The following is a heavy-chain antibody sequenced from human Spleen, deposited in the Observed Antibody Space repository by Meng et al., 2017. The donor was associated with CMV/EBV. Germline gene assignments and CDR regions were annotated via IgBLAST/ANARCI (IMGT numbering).Heavy chain of an antibody. CDR2: ISAHADVT. D-gene: IGHD3-22*01. CDR1: DLDFNIYA. V-gene: IGHV3-23*01. Sequence: GESLKISCVAPDLDFNIYAMTWVRQAPGKGLEWVSGISAHADVTKYTDSVKGRFTISRDNSKNTLYLQMTSLRIEDTALYYCAKDGYYYDSRGWFGPWGQGTLVTVSS. J-gene: IGHJ5*02. CDR3: AKDGYYYDSRGWFGP.